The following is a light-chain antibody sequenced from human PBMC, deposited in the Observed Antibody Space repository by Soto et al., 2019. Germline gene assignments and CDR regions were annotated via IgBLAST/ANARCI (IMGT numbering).Light chain of an antibody. V-gene: IGLV2-14*01. CDR1: SSDVGGYNY. J-gene: IGLJ3*02. CDR3: NSYTTSGTWV. CDR2: DVT. Sequence: QSVLTQPASVSGSPGQSITISCTGTSSDVGGYNYVSWYQQHPGKAPKLMIYDVTDRPSGVSDRFSGSKSDNMASLTISGLQAEDEADYYCNSYTTSGTWVFGGGTQLTVL.